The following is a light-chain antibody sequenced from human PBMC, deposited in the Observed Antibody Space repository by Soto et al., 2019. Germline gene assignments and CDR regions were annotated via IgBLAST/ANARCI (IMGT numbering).Light chain of an antibody. V-gene: IGLV2-8*01. Sequence: QSALTQPPSASGSPGQSVTISCTGTSSDFGGYNYVSWYQQYPGRAPKLMIDEVTKRPSGVHDRFSGVKYGTTASLTVSGLQAEDEGYYYCSSYAASKKFKFVFGGGTKVTVL. CDR3: SSYAASKKFKFV. CDR2: EVT. CDR1: SSDFGGYNY. J-gene: IGLJ3*02.